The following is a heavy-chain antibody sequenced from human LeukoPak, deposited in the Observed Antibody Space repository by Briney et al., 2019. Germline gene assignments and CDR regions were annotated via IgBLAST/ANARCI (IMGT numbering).Heavy chain of an antibody. V-gene: IGHV4-59*11. CDR2: IYSSGNT. J-gene: IGHJ5*02. D-gene: IGHD7-27*01. Sequence: NTLETLSLTCTVSGGSITSHNWNWIRQSPEKGLEWIGYIYSSGNTKYSPSLKSRVTISIDTSKNQFSLTLSSVTAADTAVYYCARSGAKAVVLGWFDPWGQGTLVTVSS. CDR3: ARSGAKAVVLGWFDP. CDR1: GGSITSHN.